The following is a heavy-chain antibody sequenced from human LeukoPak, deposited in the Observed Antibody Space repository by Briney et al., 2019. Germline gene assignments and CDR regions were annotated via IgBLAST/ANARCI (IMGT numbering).Heavy chain of an antibody. CDR2: IYADGAT. J-gene: IGHJ5*02. D-gene: IGHD3-10*01. Sequence: GGSLRLSCAASGFTVSQNYMSWVRQAPGRGLEWVSLIYADGATHYADSVKGRFTISRDNSKNTVYLEMNSLRPEDTAVYYCARDRAGTMAWVEFDPWGQGTLVTVSS. CDR3: ARDRAGTMAWVEFDP. V-gene: IGHV3-66*02. CDR1: GFTVSQNY.